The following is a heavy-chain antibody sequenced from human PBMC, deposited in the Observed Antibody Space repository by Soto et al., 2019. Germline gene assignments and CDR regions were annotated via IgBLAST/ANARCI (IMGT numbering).Heavy chain of an antibody. CDR1: GFTFSSYA. CDR2: ISYDGSNK. CDR3: ARGVRTQQLVVFDY. Sequence: GGSLRLSCAASGFTFSSYAMHWVRQAPGKGLEWVAVISYDGSNKYYADSVKGRFTISRDNSKNTLYLQMNSLRAEDTAVYYCARGVRTQQLVVFDYWGQGTLVTVSS. V-gene: IGHV3-30-3*01. J-gene: IGHJ4*02. D-gene: IGHD6-6*01.